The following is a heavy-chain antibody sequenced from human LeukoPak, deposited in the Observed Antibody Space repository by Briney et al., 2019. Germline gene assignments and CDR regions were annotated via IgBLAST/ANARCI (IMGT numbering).Heavy chain of an antibody. D-gene: IGHD6-13*01. CDR1: RGSISGYY. Sequence: SETLSLTCTVSRGSISGYYWSWIRQPPGKGLEWIGYVSDSGSTNYNTSLTSRVTISTDTSTNQFSLKLSSVTTADTAVYYCATAGQQLVFGSWGQGTLVTVSS. J-gene: IGHJ5*01. CDR3: ATAGQQLVFGS. V-gene: IGHV4-59*01. CDR2: VSDSGST.